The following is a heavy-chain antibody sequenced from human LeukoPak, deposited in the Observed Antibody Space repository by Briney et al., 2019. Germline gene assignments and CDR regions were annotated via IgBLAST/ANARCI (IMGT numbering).Heavy chain of an antibody. J-gene: IGHJ4*02. Sequence: SETLSLTCIVSGGSISGYYWNWIRQSAGKGLEWIGRIYSSGSTNYNPSLKSRVTISVDTSKNQFSLKLSSVTAADTAVYYCARANYYDSSGYDYWGQGTLVTVSS. V-gene: IGHV4-4*07. CDR2: IYSSGST. CDR3: ARANYYDSSGYDY. CDR1: GGSISGYY. D-gene: IGHD3-22*01.